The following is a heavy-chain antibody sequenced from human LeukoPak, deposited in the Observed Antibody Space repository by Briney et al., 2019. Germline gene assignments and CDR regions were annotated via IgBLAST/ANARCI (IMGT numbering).Heavy chain of an antibody. CDR2: INPSGGST. D-gene: IGHD1-26*01. CDR3: ARDLPLGGSYDAFDI. CDR1: GYTFTSYY. Sequence: VSCKASGYTFTSYYMHWVRQAPGQGLEWMGIINPSGGSTSYAQKFQGRVTMTRDTSTSTVYMELSSLRSEDTAVYYCARDLPLGGSYDAFDIWGQGTMVTVSS. J-gene: IGHJ3*02. V-gene: IGHV1-46*03.